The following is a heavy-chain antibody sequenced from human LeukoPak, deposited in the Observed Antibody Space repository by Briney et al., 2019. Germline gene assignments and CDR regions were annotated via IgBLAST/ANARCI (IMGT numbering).Heavy chain of an antibody. Sequence: SETLSLTCTVSGGSISSSSYYWGWIRQPPGKGLEWIGSIYYSGSTYYNPSLKSRVTISVDTSKNQFSLKLSSVTAADTAVYYCARVELTGDFDYWGQGTLVTVSS. CDR2: IYYSGST. CDR1: GGSISSSSYY. CDR3: ARVELTGDFDY. J-gene: IGHJ4*02. V-gene: IGHV4-39*07. D-gene: IGHD7-27*01.